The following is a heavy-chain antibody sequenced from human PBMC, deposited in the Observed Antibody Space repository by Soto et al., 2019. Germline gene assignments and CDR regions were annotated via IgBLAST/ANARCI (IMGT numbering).Heavy chain of an antibody. V-gene: IGHV1-18*01. CDR3: ARDLYDFWSGYSAAPFDP. J-gene: IGHJ5*02. D-gene: IGHD3-3*01. CDR2: ISTYNGNT. Sequence: GDSVKVSCKPSGYTFTSYGISWVRQAPGQGLEWMGWISTYNGNTNYAQKLQDRVTMTTDTSTSTAYMDLRSLRSDDTAVYYCARDLYDFWSGYSAAPFDPWGQGTLVTV. CDR1: GYTFTSYG.